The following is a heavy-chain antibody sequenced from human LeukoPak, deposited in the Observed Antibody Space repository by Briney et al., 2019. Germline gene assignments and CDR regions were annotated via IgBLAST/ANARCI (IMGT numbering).Heavy chain of an antibody. D-gene: IGHD1-26*01. CDR3: ATSWELLSAYFDY. CDR1: GYTFTSYG. V-gene: IGHV1-18*01. J-gene: IGHJ4*02. CDR2: ISAYNGNT. Sequence: GASVKVSCKASGYTFTSYGISWVRQAPGQGLEWMGWISAYNGNTNYAQKLQGRVTMTEDTSTDTAYMELSSLRSEDTAVYYCATSWELLSAYFDYWGQGTLVTVSS.